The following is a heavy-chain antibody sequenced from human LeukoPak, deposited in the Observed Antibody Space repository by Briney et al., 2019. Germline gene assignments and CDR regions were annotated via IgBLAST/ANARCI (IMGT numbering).Heavy chain of an antibody. D-gene: IGHD2-21*01. J-gene: IGHJ6*03. CDR1: GDSISNYY. V-gene: IGHV4-4*07. CDR2: IYTTGST. CDR3: AGMHTVGYYYYCYMDV. Sequence: SETLSLTCTVSGDSISNYYWSWIRQSAEKKLEYIGRIYTTGSTNSNPSLESRVTMSLDTSKNQFSLRLSSVTAADTAVYYCAGMHTVGYYYYCYMDVWGKGTTVTVSS.